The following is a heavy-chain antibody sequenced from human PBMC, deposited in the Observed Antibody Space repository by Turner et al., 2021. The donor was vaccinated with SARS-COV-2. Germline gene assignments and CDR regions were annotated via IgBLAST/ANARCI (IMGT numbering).Heavy chain of an antibody. D-gene: IGHD1-26*01. V-gene: IGHV3-48*02. Sequence: EVQLVESGGGLVRPGGSLSLPCAASGFTFSSYSMNWVRQAPGKGLEWGSYISSSSSTIYYADSVKGRFTISRDNAKNSLYLQMNSLRDEDTAVYYCARHSGSSSYYYYGMDVWGQGTTVTVSS. CDR1: GFTFSSYS. J-gene: IGHJ6*02. CDR2: ISSSSSTI. CDR3: ARHSGSSSYYYYGMDV.